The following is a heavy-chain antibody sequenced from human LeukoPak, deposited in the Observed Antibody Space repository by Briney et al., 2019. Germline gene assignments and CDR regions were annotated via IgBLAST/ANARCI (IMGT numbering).Heavy chain of an antibody. CDR1: GYTFTSYG. CDR3: ARDEERRDASDI. Sequence: SVKVSCKASGYTFTSYGISWVRQAPGQGLEWMGWISAYNGNTNYSQKLQGRVTITTATSTSTAYMELRSLRSDDTAVYSCARDEERRDASDIWGQGTMVTVSS. CDR2: ISAYNGNT. J-gene: IGHJ3*02. D-gene: IGHD1-1*01. V-gene: IGHV1-18*01.